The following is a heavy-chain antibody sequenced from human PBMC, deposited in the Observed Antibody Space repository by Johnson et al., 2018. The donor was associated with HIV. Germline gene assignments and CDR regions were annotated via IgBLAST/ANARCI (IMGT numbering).Heavy chain of an antibody. J-gene: IGHJ3*02. CDR3: AKDKSLTPDAIDI. CDR1: GFTFDDYA. CDR2: ISWNSGSI. Sequence: HLVESGGGLVQPGRSLRLSCAASGFTFDDYAMHWVRQAPGKGLEWVAGISWNSGSIGYAASVKGRFTISRDNAKNSLYLQMNSLRAEDTAFYYCAKDKSLTPDAIDIWGQGTMVTVSS. V-gene: IGHV3-9*01.